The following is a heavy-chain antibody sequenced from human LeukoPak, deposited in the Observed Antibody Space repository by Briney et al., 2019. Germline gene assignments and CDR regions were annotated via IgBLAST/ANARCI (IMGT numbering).Heavy chain of an antibody. CDR1: GFTFSRYW. J-gene: IGHJ4*02. Sequence: GGSLRLSCAASGFTFSRYWMSWVRQAPGKGLEWVANIKQDGSEKYYVDSVKGRFTISRDNAKNSLYLQMNSLRPDDTAIYFCARQEARNYYYEGLDYWGQGNLVTVSS. V-gene: IGHV3-7*01. CDR3: ARQEARNYYYEGLDY. CDR2: IKQDGSEK. D-gene: IGHD3-22*01.